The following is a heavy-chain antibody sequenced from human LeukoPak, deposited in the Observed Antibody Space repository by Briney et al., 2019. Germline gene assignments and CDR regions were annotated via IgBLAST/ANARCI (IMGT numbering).Heavy chain of an antibody. D-gene: IGHD6-13*01. Sequence: GGPLRLSCAASGFTFSGFGMHWVRQAPGKGLEWVAVISYDESYKYYGDSVKGRFTISRDNPKNTVFLQMNSLRAEDTAVYYCAKDRSIAAGGTVSEIDNWGQGTLVTVSS. J-gene: IGHJ4*02. CDR2: ISYDESYK. V-gene: IGHV3-30*18. CDR3: AKDRSIAAGGTVSEIDN. CDR1: GFTFSGFG.